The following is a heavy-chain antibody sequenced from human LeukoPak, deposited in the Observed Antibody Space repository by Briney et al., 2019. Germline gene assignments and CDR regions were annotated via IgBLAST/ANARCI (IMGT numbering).Heavy chain of an antibody. CDR1: GFTFSSSA. Sequence: GGSLRLSCAASGFTFSSSAMSWVRQAPGKGLEWLSTISGSGGSTYYADSVKGRFTISRDNSKNTLYLQMNSLRAEDTAVYYCAKGSEDYDFWSGSLAHFDYWGQGTLVTVSS. D-gene: IGHD3-3*01. CDR3: AKGSEDYDFWSGSLAHFDY. V-gene: IGHV3-23*01. CDR2: ISGSGGST. J-gene: IGHJ4*02.